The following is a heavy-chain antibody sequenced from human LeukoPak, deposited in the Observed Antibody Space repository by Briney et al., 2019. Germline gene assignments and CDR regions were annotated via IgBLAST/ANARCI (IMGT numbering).Heavy chain of an antibody. J-gene: IGHJ6*02. D-gene: IGHD3-16*01. V-gene: IGHV4-61*08. CDR2: IYYSGST. CDR3: ARNLYVWGTNYYYYGMDV. Sequence: SETLSLTCTVSGGSISSGGYYWSWIRQPPGKGLEWIGYIYYSGSTNYNPSLKSRVTISVDTSKNQFSLKLSSVTAADTAVYYCARNLYVWGTNYYYYGMDVWGQGTTVTVSS. CDR1: GGSISSGGYY.